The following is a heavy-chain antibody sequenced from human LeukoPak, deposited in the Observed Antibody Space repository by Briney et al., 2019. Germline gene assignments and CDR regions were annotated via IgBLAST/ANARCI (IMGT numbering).Heavy chain of an antibody. V-gene: IGHV3-74*01. CDR2: INSDGSNT. CDR3: TRDLMDYDYGDKGGNY. D-gene: IGHD4-23*01. J-gene: IGHJ4*02. Sequence: PGESLKISCAASGFAFSSHWMHWVRQVPGKGLVWVSRINSDGSNTIYADSVEGRFTISRDNAKNTLYLQMNSLRAEDTAVYYCTRDLMDYDYGDKGGNYWGQGTLVTVSS. CDR1: GFAFSSHW.